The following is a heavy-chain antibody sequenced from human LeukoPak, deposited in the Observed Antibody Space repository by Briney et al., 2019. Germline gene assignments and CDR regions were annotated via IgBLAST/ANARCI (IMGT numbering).Heavy chain of an antibody. J-gene: IGHJ4*02. V-gene: IGHV5-51*01. CDR3: ARLPLTNLDWLLFGDY. CDR1: GYSFTSYW. CDR2: IYPGDSDT. D-gene: IGHD3-9*01. Sequence: GESLKISCKGSGYSFTSYWIGWVRQMPGKGLEWRGIIYPGDSDTRYSPSFQGQVTISADKSISTAYLQWSSLKASDTAMYYCARLPLTNLDWLLFGDYWGQGTLVTVSS.